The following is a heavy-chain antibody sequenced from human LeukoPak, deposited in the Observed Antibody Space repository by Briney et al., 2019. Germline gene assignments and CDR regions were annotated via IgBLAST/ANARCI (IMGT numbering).Heavy chain of an antibody. J-gene: IGHJ4*02. D-gene: IGHD6-19*01. CDR1: GFTFSSYS. CDR3: ASGSGSGWYRGLDY. V-gene: IGHV3-48*02. CDR2: ISSSSSII. Sequence: GGSPRLSCAASGFTFSSYSMNWVRQAPGKGLEWVSYISSSSSIIYYADSVKGRFTISRDNAKNSLYLQMNSLRDEDTAVYYCASGSGSGWYRGLDYWGQGTLVTVSS.